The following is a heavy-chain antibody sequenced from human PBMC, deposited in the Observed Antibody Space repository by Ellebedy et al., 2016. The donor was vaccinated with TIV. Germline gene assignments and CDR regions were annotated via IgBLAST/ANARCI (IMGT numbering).Heavy chain of an antibody. CDR1: GFPFCDYY. CDR3: ARYCSGGSCYSHAFDI. CDR2: ISGSGSTI. J-gene: IGHJ3*02. D-gene: IGHD2-15*01. Sequence: GESLKIPCATSGFPFCDYYQRRIRQAPWPGLGWVSFISGSGSTIYYADSVKGRFTISRDNAKNSLYLKMNSLRAEDTAVYYCARYCSGGSCYSHAFDIWGQGTMVTVSS. V-gene: IGHV3-11*01.